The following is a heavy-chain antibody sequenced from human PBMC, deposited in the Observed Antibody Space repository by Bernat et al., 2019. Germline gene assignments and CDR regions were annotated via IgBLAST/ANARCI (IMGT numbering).Heavy chain of an antibody. CDR2: ISSNGGST. CDR1: GFTFSSYA. J-gene: IGHJ6*02. Sequence: VQLVESGGGLVQPGGSLRLSCAASGFTFSSYAMHWVRQAPGKGLEYVSAISSNGGSTYYANSVKGRFTISRDNSKNTLYLQMGSLRAEDMAVYYCASSRDGSGTLLGGYYYGMDVWGQGTTVTVSS. D-gene: IGHD3-10*01. V-gene: IGHV3-64*01. CDR3: ASSRDGSGTLLGGYYYGMDV.